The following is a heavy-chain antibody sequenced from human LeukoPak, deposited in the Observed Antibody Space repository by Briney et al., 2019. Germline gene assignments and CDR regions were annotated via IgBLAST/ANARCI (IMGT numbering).Heavy chain of an antibody. D-gene: IGHD3-22*01. J-gene: IGHJ4*02. CDR1: GFTFSSYA. CDR3: AKASPYYYDSSGYFFDY. CDR2: ISGSGGST. Sequence: GGSLRLSCAASGFTFSSYAMSWVRQAPGKGLEWVSAISGSGGSTYYAESVKGRLTISRDNSKKTLYLQMNSLRAEDTAVYYCAKASPYYYDSSGYFFDYWGQGTLVTVSS. V-gene: IGHV3-23*01.